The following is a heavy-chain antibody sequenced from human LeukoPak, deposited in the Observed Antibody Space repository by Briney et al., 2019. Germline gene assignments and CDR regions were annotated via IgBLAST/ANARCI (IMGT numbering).Heavy chain of an antibody. V-gene: IGHV1-18*01. D-gene: IGHD2-2*02. CDR3: ARVVVVPAATPTTFDI. Sequence: GASVKVSCKASGYTFTSYGISWVRQAPGQGLEWMGWISAYNGNTDYAQKLQGRVTMTTDTSTSTAYMELRSLRSDDTAVYYCARVVVVPAATPTTFDIWGQGTMVTVSS. CDR2: ISAYNGNT. J-gene: IGHJ3*02. CDR1: GYTFTSYG.